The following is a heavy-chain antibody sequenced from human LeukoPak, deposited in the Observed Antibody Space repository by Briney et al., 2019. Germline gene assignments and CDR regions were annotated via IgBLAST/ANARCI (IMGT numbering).Heavy chain of an antibody. CDR3: ARGIRRDGSTYGFDY. J-gene: IGHJ4*02. CDR2: IYTSGST. CDR1: GGSISSGSYC. Sequence: NPSETLSLTCTVSGGSISSGSYCWSWIRQPAGKGLEYIGRIYTSGSTNYNPSLKSRVTISVDMSKNQFSLKVNSVTAADTAVYYCARGIRRDGSTYGFDYWGQGTLVTVSS. D-gene: IGHD5-24*01. V-gene: IGHV4-61*02.